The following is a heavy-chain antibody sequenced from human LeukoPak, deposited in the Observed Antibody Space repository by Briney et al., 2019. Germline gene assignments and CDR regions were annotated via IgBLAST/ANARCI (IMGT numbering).Heavy chain of an antibody. V-gene: IGHV3-33*01. CDR3: ARGRVVIPEGPDY. CDR1: GFGFSSYG. Sequence: GGSLRLSCAASGFGFSSYGMHWVRQAPGKGLEWVAVIWYDGSKKYYADSVKGRFIISRDNSRNTLYLQMNSLRVEDTTVYYCARGRVVIPEGPDYWGQGTLVTVSS. D-gene: IGHD3-10*01. J-gene: IGHJ4*02. CDR2: IWYDGSKK.